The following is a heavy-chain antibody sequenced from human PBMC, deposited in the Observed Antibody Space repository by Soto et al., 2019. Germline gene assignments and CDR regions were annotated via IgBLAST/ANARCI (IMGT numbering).Heavy chain of an antibody. V-gene: IGHV3-21*01. J-gene: IGHJ6*02. CDR3: ERDGYSYGSYYYYGMDV. CDR1: GFTFSSYS. CDR2: ISSSSSYI. Sequence: GGSLRLSCAASGFTFSSYSMNWVRQASGKGLEWVSSISSSSSYIYYADSVKGRFTISRDNAKNSLYLQMNSLRAEDTAVYYCERDGYSYGSYYYYGMDVWGQGTTVNVSS. D-gene: IGHD5-18*01.